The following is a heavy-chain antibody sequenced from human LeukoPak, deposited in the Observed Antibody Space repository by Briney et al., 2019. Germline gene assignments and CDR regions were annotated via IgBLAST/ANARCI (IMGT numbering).Heavy chain of an antibody. CDR2: INPNSGGT. D-gene: IGHD6-13*01. V-gene: IGHV1-2*02. J-gene: IGHJ6*03. CDR3: ARYSSSWYGYCYYMDV. Sequence: GASVKVSCKASGYTFTGYYMHWVRQAPGQGLEWMGWINPNSGGTNYAQKFQGRVTMTRDTSISTAYMELSRLRSDDTAVYYCARYSSSWYGYCYYMDVWGKGTTVTVSS. CDR1: GYTFTGYY.